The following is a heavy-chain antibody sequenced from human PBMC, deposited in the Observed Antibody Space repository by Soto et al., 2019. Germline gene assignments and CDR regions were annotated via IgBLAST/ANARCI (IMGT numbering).Heavy chain of an antibody. CDR2: IKSKTDGGTT. D-gene: IGHD3-10*01. J-gene: IGHJ4*02. CDR3: TTLLWFGENYFDY. Sequence: GGSLRLSCAASGFTFSNAWMNWVRQAPGKGLKWVGRIKSKTDGGTTDYAAPVKGRFTISRDDSKNTLYLQMNSLKTEDTAVYYCTTLLWFGENYFDYWGQGTLVTVSS. V-gene: IGHV3-15*07. CDR1: GFTFSNAW.